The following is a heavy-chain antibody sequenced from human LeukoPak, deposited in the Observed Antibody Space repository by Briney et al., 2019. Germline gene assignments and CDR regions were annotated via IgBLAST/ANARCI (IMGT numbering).Heavy chain of an antibody. D-gene: IGHD1-26*01. CDR2: INHSGST. CDR3: ARGPGAGGATFPY. CDR1: GGSFSGYY. Sequence: SETLSLTCAVYGGSFSGYYWSWIRQPPGKGLEWIGEINHSGSTNYNPSLKSRVTISVDTSKNQFSLKLSSVTAADTAVYYCARGPGAGGATFPYWGQGTLVTVSS. J-gene: IGHJ4*02. V-gene: IGHV4-34*01.